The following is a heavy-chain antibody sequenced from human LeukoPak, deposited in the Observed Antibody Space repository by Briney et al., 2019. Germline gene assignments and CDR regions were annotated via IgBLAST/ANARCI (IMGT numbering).Heavy chain of an antibody. D-gene: IGHD2-8*01. CDR1: GFTFSSYA. V-gene: IGHV3-15*01. CDR3: TTDRMIYATNWAVSWFDP. CDR2: VKTKGDGGAA. J-gene: IGHJ5*02. Sequence: GGSLRLSCAASGFTFSSYAMSWVRQAPGQGLEWVGRVKTKGDGGAADYAAPVKGRFTISRDDSTKTLYLQMNSLKTEDTAVYYCTTDRMIYATNWAVSWFDPWGQGTLVTVSS.